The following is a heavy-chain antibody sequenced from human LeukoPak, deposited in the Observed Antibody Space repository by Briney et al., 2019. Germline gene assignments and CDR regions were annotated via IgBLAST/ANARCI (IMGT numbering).Heavy chain of an antibody. V-gene: IGHV3-53*04. CDR1: GFTVSSNY. D-gene: IGHD1-20*01. CDR3: ARAYKWKYYYYGMDV. J-gene: IGHJ6*02. CDR2: IYSGGGA. Sequence: GGSLRLSCAASGFTVSSNYMSWVRQAPGKGLEWVSLIYSGGGACYADSGKCRVTISRNNSNNSLYLQMNSLRDEDTAVYYCARAYKWKYYYYGMDVWGQGTTVTVSS.